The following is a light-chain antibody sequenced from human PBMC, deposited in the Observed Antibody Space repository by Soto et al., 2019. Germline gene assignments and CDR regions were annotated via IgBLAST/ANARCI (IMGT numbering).Light chain of an antibody. V-gene: IGLV1-51*01. Sequence: QSVLTQPPSVSAAPGQKVTISCSGSSSNIGNNYVSWYQQLPGTAPKLLIYGNNKRPSGIPDRFSGSKSGTSATLGITGLQTGDEADYYCGTWDSSLSAYVFGTGTKLTVL. CDR3: GTWDSSLSAYV. CDR1: SSNIGNNY. CDR2: GNN. J-gene: IGLJ1*01.